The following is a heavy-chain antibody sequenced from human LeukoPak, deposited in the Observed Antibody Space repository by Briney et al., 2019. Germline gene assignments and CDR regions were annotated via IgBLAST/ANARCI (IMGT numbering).Heavy chain of an antibody. CDR3: AKRKNSPGYSSLDQ. V-gene: IGHV3-23*01. Sequence: GGSLRLSCVASVFTFSRLALAWVRQAPGREVEWISVVSRTGSTKYYADSVKGRFTVSRDNSKNTVYLQMNSLRVDDSAVYYCAKRKNSPGYSSLDQWGQGTLVTVSS. CDR1: VFTFSRLA. D-gene: IGHD2-15*01. J-gene: IGHJ4*02. CDR2: VSRTGSTK.